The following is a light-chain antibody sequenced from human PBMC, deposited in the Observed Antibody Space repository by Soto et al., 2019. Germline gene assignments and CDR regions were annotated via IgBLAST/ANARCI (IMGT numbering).Light chain of an antibody. CDR2: DFS. CDR3: SSYTTSNTRQIV. CDR1: SSDVGGYNY. Sequence: QSALTQPASVSGSPGQSITISCTGTSSDVGGYNYVSWYQQHPGKAPKFIIYDFSNRPSGVSNRFSGSKSGNTASLTISGLQAEDEADYYCSSYTTSNTRQIVFGTGTKVTVL. V-gene: IGLV2-14*01. J-gene: IGLJ1*01.